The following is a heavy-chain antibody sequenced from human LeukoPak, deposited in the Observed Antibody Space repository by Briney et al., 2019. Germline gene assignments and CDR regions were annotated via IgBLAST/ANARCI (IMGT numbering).Heavy chain of an antibody. CDR3: ARDHDFWSGGGY. D-gene: IGHD3-3*01. J-gene: IGHJ4*02. V-gene: IGHV3-23*01. CDR1: GFTFSSYA. Sequence: GGSLSLSCAACGFTFSSYAMRWVREAPGKGLEGVSASSGSGGSTYYADSVKVRFTFSRDNSKNTLYLQMNSLRAEDTAVYYCARDHDFWSGGGYWGQGTLVTVSS. CDR2: SSGSGGST.